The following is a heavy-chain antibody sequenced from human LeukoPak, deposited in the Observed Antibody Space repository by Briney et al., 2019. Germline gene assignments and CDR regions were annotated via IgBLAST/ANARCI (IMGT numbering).Heavy chain of an antibody. V-gene: IGHV3-33*01. J-gene: IGHJ5*01. Sequence: GGSLRLSCAASGFSFSGDAIHGVRQAPGKGLEWVALIWSGGSQTKYAGSVKGRFTASRDNSKNTAFLQMSGLTVEDTAVYYCAGGAGLGNYLIDSWGHGTLVTVSS. CDR3: AGGAGLGNYLIDS. D-gene: IGHD3-16*01. CDR1: GFSFSGDA. CDR2: IWSGGSQT.